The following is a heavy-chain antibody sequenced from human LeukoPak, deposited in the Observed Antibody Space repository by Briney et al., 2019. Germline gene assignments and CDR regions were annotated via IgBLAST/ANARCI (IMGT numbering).Heavy chain of an antibody. Sequence: GGSLRLSCVASGFTFSSYAMHWARQARGKGLEWVAVISYDGSDKYSADSVKGRFTVSRDNSKNTLYLQMNSLRAEDTAVYYCARDPDIEAAYYFDYWGQGTLVTVSS. CDR2: ISYDGSDK. CDR1: GFTFSSYA. J-gene: IGHJ4*02. CDR3: ARDPDIEAAYYFDY. D-gene: IGHD6-25*01. V-gene: IGHV3-30*04.